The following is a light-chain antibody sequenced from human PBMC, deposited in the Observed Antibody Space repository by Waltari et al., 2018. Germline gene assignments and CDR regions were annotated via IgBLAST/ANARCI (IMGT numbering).Light chain of an antibody. J-gene: IGLJ3*02. V-gene: IGLV2-23*02. Sequence: QSALTQTATVSGSPGQSITISCSGTSSDIGNYNLVSWYQQHPGKAPTLIIYDVYKRPSGVSNRFSGSKSGNTAFLAISGLQTADDADYYCSSYAGSAISVFGGGTKLTVL. CDR1: SSDIGNYNL. CDR3: SSYAGSAISV. CDR2: DVY.